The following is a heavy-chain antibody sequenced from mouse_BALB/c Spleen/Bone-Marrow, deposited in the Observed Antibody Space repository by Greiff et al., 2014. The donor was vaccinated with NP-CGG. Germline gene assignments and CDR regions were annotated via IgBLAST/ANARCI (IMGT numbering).Heavy chain of an antibody. D-gene: IGHD2-3*01. V-gene: IGHV2-9*02. CDR2: IWAGGAT. CDR3: TREREGDGYYDFGY. CDR1: GFSLASYG. J-gene: IGHJ2*01. Sequence: VQLQESGPGLVAPSQSLTITCTVSGFSLASYGIHWVRQPPGKGLEWLGVIWAGGATNYNSALMSRLSVSKDNSKSQVFLKMNSLQIDDTAMFYCTREREGDGYYDFGYWGQGTIFTVSS.